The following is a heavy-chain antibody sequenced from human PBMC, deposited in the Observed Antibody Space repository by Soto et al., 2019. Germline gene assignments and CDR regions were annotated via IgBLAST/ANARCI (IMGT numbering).Heavy chain of an antibody. CDR1: GFTFSDYY. Sequence: PGGSLRLSCAASGFTFSDYYMSWIRQAPGKGLEWVSYISSSSSYTNYAESVKGRFTISRDNANNSLYLQMNSLRAEDTAVYYCARDHHRYSGYDYVDYWGQGT. D-gene: IGHD5-12*01. CDR2: ISSSSSYT. CDR3: ARDHHRYSGYDYVDY. J-gene: IGHJ4*02. V-gene: IGHV3-11*05.